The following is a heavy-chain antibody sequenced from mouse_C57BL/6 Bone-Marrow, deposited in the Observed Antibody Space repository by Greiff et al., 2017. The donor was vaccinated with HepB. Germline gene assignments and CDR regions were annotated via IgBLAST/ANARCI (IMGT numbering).Heavy chain of an antibody. J-gene: IGHJ1*03. CDR3: ARSEAYWYFDV. CDR2: IDPSDSYT. Sequence: QVQLKQPGAELVMPGASVKLSCKASGYTFTSYWMHWVKLRPGQGLEWIGEIDPSDSYTNYNQKFKGKSTLTVDKSSSTAYMQLSSLTSEDSAVYYCARSEAYWYFDVWGTGTTVTVSS. CDR1: GYTFTSYW. V-gene: IGHV1-69*01.